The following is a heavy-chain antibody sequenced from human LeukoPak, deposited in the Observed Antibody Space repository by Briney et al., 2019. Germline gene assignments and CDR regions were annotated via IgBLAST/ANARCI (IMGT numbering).Heavy chain of an antibody. CDR3: ARSLGGYSADVANDTYES. J-gene: IGHJ5*02. CDR1: GFTFSSYS. Sequence: GGSLRLSCAASGFTFSSYSMHWVRQAPGRGLEYVSAINPNGGSTYYANSVKGRFTISRDNSKNTLYLQMGSLRAEDMAMYYCARSLGGYSADVANDTYESWGQGTLVTVSS. D-gene: IGHD5-12*01. V-gene: IGHV3-64*01. CDR2: INPNGGST.